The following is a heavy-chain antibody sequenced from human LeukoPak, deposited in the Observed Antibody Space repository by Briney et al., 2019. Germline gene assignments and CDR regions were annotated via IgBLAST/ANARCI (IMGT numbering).Heavy chain of an antibody. CDR1: GGSFSGYY. D-gene: IGHD3-22*01. CDR2: INHSGST. V-gene: IGHV4-34*01. J-gene: IGHJ4*02. Sequence: SETLSLTCAVYGGSFSGYYLSWIRQPPGKGLEWIGEINHSGSTNYNPSLKSRVTISVDTSKNQFSLKLSSVTAADTAVYYCARQTHHSSGYYIDHWGQGTLGTVSA. CDR3: ARQTHHSSGYYIDH.